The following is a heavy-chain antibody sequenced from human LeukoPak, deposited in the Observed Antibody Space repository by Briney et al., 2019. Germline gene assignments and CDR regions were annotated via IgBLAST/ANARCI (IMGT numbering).Heavy chain of an antibody. V-gene: IGHV3-21*04. CDR3: AREGRYCSSTSCYYYYIDV. J-gene: IGHJ6*03. CDR2: ISYTGTYI. D-gene: IGHD2-2*01. Sequence: PGGSLRLSCAASAFSLNAYNMNWVRQAPGKGLEWFSSISYTGTYIYYADSVKGRFTISRDNAKNSLYLQMNSLRAEDTALYHCAREGRYCSSTSCYYYYIDVWGKGTTVTVSS. CDR1: AFSLNAYN.